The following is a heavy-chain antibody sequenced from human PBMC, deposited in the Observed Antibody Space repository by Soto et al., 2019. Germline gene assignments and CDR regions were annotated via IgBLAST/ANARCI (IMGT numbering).Heavy chain of an antibody. D-gene: IGHD3-22*01. CDR1: GFSLNTSGVG. V-gene: IGHV2-5*02. CDR2: IYWDDDK. CDR3: AHSPYYYDNSGYYYVY. Sequence: QITLKESGPTLVKPTQTLTLTCTVSGFSLNTSGVGVGWIRQPPGKALEWLTLIYWDDDKRYSPSLKSRLTITKDTSKNQVVLTMTNMDPGDTATYYCAHSPYYYDNSGYYYVYWGHGTVVNVSS. J-gene: IGHJ4*01.